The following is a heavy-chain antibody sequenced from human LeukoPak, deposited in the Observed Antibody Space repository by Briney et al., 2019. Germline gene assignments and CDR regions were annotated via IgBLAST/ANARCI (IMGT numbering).Heavy chain of an antibody. V-gene: IGHV1-69*13. J-gene: IGHJ5*02. CDR2: IIPIFGTA. CDR1: GYIFTSFY. Sequence: GASVKVSCKASGYIFTSFYMHWVRQAPGQGLEWMGGIIPIFGTANYAQKFQGRVTITADESTSTAYMELSSLRSEDTAVYYCARSYDFWSGYYPFDPWGQGTLVTVSS. CDR3: ARSYDFWSGYYPFDP. D-gene: IGHD3-3*01.